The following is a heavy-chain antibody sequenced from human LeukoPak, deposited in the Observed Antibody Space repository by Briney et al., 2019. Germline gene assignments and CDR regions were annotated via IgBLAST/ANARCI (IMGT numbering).Heavy chain of an antibody. CDR3: ATPYYDFWSGYPSFDP. CDR2: ISGSGGST. Sequence: PSETLSLTCTVSGGSISSYYWSWVRQAPGKGLEWVSAISGSGGSTYYADSVKGRFTISRDNSKNTLYLQMNSLRAEDTAVYYCATPYYDFWSGYPSFDPWGQGTLVTVSS. V-gene: IGHV3-23*01. CDR1: GGSISSYY. J-gene: IGHJ5*02. D-gene: IGHD3-3*01.